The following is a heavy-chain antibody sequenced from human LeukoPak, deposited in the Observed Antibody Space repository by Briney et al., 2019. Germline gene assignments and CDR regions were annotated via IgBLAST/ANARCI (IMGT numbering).Heavy chain of an antibody. CDR2: IYYSGST. V-gene: IGHV4-39*01. Sequence: NPSETLSLTCTVSGGSISSSSYYWGWIRQPPGKGLEWIGSIYYSGSTYYNPSLKSRVTISVDTSKNQFSLKLSSVTAADTAVYYCARLLGYYYDSSGYSTGIAYWGQGTLVTVSS. D-gene: IGHD3-22*01. CDR1: GGSISSSSYY. CDR3: ARLLGYYYDSSGYSTGIAY. J-gene: IGHJ4*02.